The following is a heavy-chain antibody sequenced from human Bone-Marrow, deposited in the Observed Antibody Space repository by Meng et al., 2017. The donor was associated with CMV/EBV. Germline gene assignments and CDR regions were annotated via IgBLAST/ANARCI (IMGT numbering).Heavy chain of an antibody. J-gene: IGHJ6*02. CDR1: GYTFTSYD. V-gene: IGHV1-2*02. Sequence: ASVKVSCKASGYTFTSYDINWVRQAPGQGLEWMGWINPNSGGTNYAQKFQGRVTMTRDTSISTAYMELSRLRSDDTAVYYCARDQGTGDYYYYGMDVWGQGTTVNVAS. CDR2: INPNSGGT. D-gene: IGHD7-27*01. CDR3: ARDQGTGDYYYYGMDV.